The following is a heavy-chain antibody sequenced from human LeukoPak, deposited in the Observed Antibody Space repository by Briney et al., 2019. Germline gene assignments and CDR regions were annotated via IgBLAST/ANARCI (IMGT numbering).Heavy chain of an antibody. CDR1: GFTFSTYD. CDR3: ARSAHCSGGSCYLNIYGMDV. V-gene: IGHV3-13*04. D-gene: IGHD2-15*01. CDR2: IGTAGDT. Sequence: GGSLRLSCAASGFTFSTYDMNWVHQGTGKGLEWVSGIGTAGDTHYLGSVKGRFTISRENAKNSLYLQMNSLRAGDTAVYYCARSAHCSGGSCYLNIYGMDVWGQGTTVTVSS. J-gene: IGHJ6*02.